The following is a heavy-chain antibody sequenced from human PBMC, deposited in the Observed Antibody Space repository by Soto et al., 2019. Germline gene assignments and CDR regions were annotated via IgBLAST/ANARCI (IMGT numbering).Heavy chain of an antibody. V-gene: IGHV1-24*01. CDR2: FDPEDGET. CDR1: GYTLTELS. J-gene: IGHJ6*02. Sequence: AASVKVSCKVSGYTLTELSMHWVRQAPGKGLEWMGGFDPEDGETIYAQKFQGRVTMTEDTSTGTAYMELSSLRSEDTAVYYCATGIAVAGRGDYYYGMDVWGQGTTVTVSS. CDR3: ATGIAVAGRGDYYYGMDV. D-gene: IGHD6-19*01.